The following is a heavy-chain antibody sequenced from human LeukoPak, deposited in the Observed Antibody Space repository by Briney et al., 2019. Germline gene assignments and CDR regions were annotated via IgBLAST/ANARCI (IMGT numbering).Heavy chain of an antibody. Sequence: SETLSLTCTVSGGSISSSSYYWGWIRRPPGKGLEWIGSIYYSGSTYYNPSLKSRVTISVDTSKNQFSLKLSSVTAADTAVYYCARDLYYGSGSYEGGWFDPWGQGTLVTVSS. CDR3: ARDLYYGSGSYEGGWFDP. D-gene: IGHD3-10*01. J-gene: IGHJ5*02. V-gene: IGHV4-39*07. CDR2: IYYSGST. CDR1: GGSISSSSYY.